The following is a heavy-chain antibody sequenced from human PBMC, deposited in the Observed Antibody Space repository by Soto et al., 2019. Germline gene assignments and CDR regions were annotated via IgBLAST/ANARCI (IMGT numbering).Heavy chain of an antibody. J-gene: IGHJ4*02. CDR1: ESTFAGYA. Sequence: PGGPLKLSCEPPESTFAGYAISWVRQALGKGLEWVSGISGSGVSTYYADSVKGRFTISRDNSKSTLYLQMNSLRAEDTAVYCCAKDRERIATRSIDYWGQGTLVTVSS. V-gene: IGHV3-23*01. CDR2: ISGSGVST. D-gene: IGHD6-6*01. CDR3: AKDRERIATRSIDY.